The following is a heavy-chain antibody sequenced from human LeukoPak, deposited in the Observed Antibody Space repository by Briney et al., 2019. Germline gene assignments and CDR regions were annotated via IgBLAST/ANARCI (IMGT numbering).Heavy chain of an antibody. CDR3: AKDYGYSSSWYDY. CDR2: ISWNSASV. J-gene: IGHJ4*02. Sequence: PGGSLRLSCAASGFTFDDYAMHWVRQAPGKGLEWVSTISWNSASVGYVDSVKGRFTISRDNAKKTLYLQMNSLRPEDTALYYCAKDYGYSSSWYDYWGQGTLVTVSS. CDR1: GFTFDDYA. V-gene: IGHV3-9*01. D-gene: IGHD6-13*01.